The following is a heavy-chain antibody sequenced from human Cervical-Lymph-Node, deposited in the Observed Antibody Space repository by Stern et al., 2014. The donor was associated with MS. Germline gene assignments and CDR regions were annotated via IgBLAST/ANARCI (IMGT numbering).Heavy chain of an antibody. CDR1: GDTFSTHA. CDR3: AREKGDCNGGSCFSSLDY. V-gene: IGHV1-69*11. CDR2: IIPILDTT. J-gene: IGHJ4*02. Sequence: QVQLVQSGAAVKKPGSSVKVSCKSSGDTFSTHAISWVRQAPGQGLERMGRIIPILDTTDYAQKFQGRLTIDADESTNTAYMELSSLTPDDTAVYYCAREKGDCNGGSCFSSLDYWGQGTLVTVSS. D-gene: IGHD2-15*01.